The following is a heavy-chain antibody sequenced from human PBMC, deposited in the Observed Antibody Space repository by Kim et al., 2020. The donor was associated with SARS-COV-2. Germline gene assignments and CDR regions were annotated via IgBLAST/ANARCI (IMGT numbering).Heavy chain of an antibody. J-gene: IGHJ6*02. D-gene: IGHD6-13*01. V-gene: IGHV1-69*01. Sequence: NYAQKFQGRVTITADESTSTAYMELSSLRSEDTAVYYCARDSSDYYGMDVWGQGTTVTVSS. CDR3: ARDSSDYYGMDV.